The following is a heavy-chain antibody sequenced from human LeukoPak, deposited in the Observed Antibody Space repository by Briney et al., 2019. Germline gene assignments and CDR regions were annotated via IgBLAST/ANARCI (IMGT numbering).Heavy chain of an antibody. J-gene: IGHJ3*02. CDR3: AGVIGGYYPNDAFDI. CDR2: IIPIFGTA. V-gene: IGHV1-69*05. CDR1: GGTFSSYA. D-gene: IGHD3-3*01. Sequence: ASVKVSCKASGGTFSSYAISWVRQAPGQGLEWMGGIIPIFGTANYAQKFQGRVTITTDESTSTAYMELSSLRSEDTAVYYCAGVIGGYYPNDAFDIWGQGTMVTVSS.